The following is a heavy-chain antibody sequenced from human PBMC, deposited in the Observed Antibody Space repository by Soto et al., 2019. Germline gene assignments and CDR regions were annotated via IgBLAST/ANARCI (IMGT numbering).Heavy chain of an antibody. D-gene: IGHD1-26*01. J-gene: IGHJ6*02. V-gene: IGHV3-30-3*01. Sequence: WGSLRLSCAASGFTFSSYAMHWGRQAPGKGLEWVAVISYDGSNKYYADSVKVRFTISRDNSKNTLYLQMNSLRAEDTAVYYCARDRGSEWELMSYYGMDVWGQGTTVTISS. CDR2: ISYDGSNK. CDR3: ARDRGSEWELMSYYGMDV. CDR1: GFTFSSYA.